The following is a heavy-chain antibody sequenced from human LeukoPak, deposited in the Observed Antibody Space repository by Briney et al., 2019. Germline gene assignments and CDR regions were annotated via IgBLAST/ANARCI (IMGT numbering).Heavy chain of an antibody. D-gene: IGHD1-1*01. J-gene: IGHJ3*02. CDR1: GFTFSSYS. CDR2: ISSSSTYI. CDR3: ARDHEQVVQLDAFDI. V-gene: IGHV3-21*01. Sequence: GGSLRLSCAASGFTFSSYSMNRVRQAPGKGLEWVSSISSSSTYIYYADSVKGRFTISRDDAKNSLYLQMNSLRAEDTAVYYCARDHEQVVQLDAFDIWGQGTMVTVSS.